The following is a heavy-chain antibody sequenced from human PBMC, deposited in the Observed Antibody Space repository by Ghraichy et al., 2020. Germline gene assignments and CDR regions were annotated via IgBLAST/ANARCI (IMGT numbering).Heavy chain of an antibody. D-gene: IGHD3-3*01. Sequence: GGSLRLSCAASGFTFSSYWMSWVRQAPGKGLEWVANIKQDGSEKYYVDSVKGRFTIFRDNAKNSLYLQMNSLRAEDTAVYYCAREGSVFGVVISYYFDYWGQGTLVTVSS. CDR3: AREGSVFGVVISYYFDY. V-gene: IGHV3-7*01. J-gene: IGHJ4*02. CDR2: IKQDGSEK. CDR1: GFTFSSYW.